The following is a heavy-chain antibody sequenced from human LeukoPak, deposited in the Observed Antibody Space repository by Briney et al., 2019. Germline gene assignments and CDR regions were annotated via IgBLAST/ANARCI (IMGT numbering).Heavy chain of an antibody. J-gene: IGHJ5*02. Sequence: SETLSLTCTVSGDSINSYYWTWIRQPAGKGLEWIGYIYYSGSTNYNPSLKSRVTISVDTSKNQFSLKLSSVTAADTAVYYCARAPAGDWFDPWGQGTLVTVSS. V-gene: IGHV4-59*01. D-gene: IGHD6-25*01. CDR3: ARAPAGDWFDP. CDR1: GDSINSYY. CDR2: IYYSGST.